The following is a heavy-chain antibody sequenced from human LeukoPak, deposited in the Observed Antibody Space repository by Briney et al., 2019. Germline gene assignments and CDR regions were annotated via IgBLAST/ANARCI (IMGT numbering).Heavy chain of an antibody. Sequence: ASVKVSCKASGYTFTDYHMHWVRQAPGQGLEWMGIISPSGGSTTYAEKFQGRVTMTRDTSTSTVYMELTSLRSEDTAVYYCARDSLRTAIAMAGGNWFDPWGQGTLVTVSP. J-gene: IGHJ5*02. CDR3: ARDSLRTAIAMAGGNWFDP. CDR1: GYTFTDYH. D-gene: IGHD6-19*01. CDR2: ISPSGGST. V-gene: IGHV1-46*01.